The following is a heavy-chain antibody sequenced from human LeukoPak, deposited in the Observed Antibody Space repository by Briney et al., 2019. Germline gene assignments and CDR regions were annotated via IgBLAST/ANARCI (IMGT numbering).Heavy chain of an antibody. CDR1: GFSFSSYA. D-gene: IGHD2/OR15-2a*01. V-gene: IGHV3-48*03. Sequence: PGGSLRLSCAASGFSFSSYAMNWVCKPPHPGLDLVSYISSGGSTIYYADSVKGRFTISRDKARNSLYLQMSSLRAEDTAFYYRARDSIVNGALDIWGQGTMVTVSS. J-gene: IGHJ3*02. CDR3: ARDSIVNGALDI. CDR2: ISSGGSTI.